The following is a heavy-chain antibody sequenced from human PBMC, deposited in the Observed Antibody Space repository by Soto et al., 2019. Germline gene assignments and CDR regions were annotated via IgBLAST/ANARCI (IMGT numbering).Heavy chain of an antibody. Sequence: SETLSLTCTVSGGSISSYYWSWIRQPPGKGLEWIGYIYYSGSTKYNPSLKSRVTISVDTSKNQFSLKLSSVTAADTAVYYCARVKWSSSRLREDYGMDVWGQGTTVTVSS. V-gene: IGHV4-59*01. CDR1: GGSISSYY. D-gene: IGHD2-15*01. CDR2: IYYSGST. CDR3: ARVKWSSSRLREDYGMDV. J-gene: IGHJ6*02.